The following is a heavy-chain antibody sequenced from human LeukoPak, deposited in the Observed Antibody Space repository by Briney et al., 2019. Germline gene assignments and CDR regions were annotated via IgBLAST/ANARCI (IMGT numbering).Heavy chain of an antibody. J-gene: IGHJ1*01. V-gene: IGHV3-30*02. CDR3: AKDYPLRSSPSAAEYFQH. Sequence: GGSLRLSCAASGFTFSSYGMHWVRQAPGKGLEWVAFIRYDGSNKYYADSVKGRFTISRDNSKNTLYLQMNSLRAEDTAVYYCAKDYPLRSSPSAAEYFQHWGQGTLVTVSS. D-gene: IGHD6-13*01. CDR2: IRYDGSNK. CDR1: GFTFSSYG.